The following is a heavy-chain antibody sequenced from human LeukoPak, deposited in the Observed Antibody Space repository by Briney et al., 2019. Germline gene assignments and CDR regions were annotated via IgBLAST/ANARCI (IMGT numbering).Heavy chain of an antibody. Sequence: GRSLRLSCAASGFTFDDYAMHWVRQAPGKGLEWVSGISWNSGSIGYADSVKGRFTISRDNAKNTVYLQMNSLRAEDTAVYYCARDISGRSDYWGQGTLVTVSS. CDR3: ARDISGRSDY. CDR2: ISWNSGSI. V-gene: IGHV3-9*01. J-gene: IGHJ4*02. CDR1: GFTFDDYA. D-gene: IGHD3-10*01.